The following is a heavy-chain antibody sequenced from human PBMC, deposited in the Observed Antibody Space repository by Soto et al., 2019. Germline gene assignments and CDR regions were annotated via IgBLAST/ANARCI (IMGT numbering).Heavy chain of an antibody. D-gene: IGHD1-7*01. V-gene: IGHV3-33*01. CDR1: GSIFSGYG. J-gene: IGHJ4*01. CDR2: IWYDGSNK. CDR3: ARDGIGGTVFRGFCDY. Sequence: QKYLVESGGGVVQPGGSLRLSCVASGSIFSGYGMHWVRQAPGKGLEWVAVIWYDGSNKYYADSVKGRFTISRDNSKNRLYLQTDCLRAADTAVYYCARDGIGGTVFRGFCDYWAHGTLVTVSS.